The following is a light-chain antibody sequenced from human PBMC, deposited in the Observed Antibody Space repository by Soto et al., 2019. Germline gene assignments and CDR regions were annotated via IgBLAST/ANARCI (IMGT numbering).Light chain of an antibody. CDR3: QQVNHFPYT. J-gene: IGKJ2*01. V-gene: IGKV1-9*01. CDR2: GAS. CDR1: QAINYY. Sequence: DIQLTQSPSFLSASVGDRVTITCRASQAINYYLVWYQQIPGKAPKLLIYGASILQSWDPSRFSGSCSRTEFNLKITRLLREDFSTYYCQQVNHFPYTVGEGT.